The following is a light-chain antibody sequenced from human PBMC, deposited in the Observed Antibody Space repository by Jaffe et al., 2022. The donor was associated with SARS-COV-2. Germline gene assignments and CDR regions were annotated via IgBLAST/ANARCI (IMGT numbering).Light chain of an antibody. V-gene: IGLV1-51*02. CDR3: GTWDSSVRVSV. CDR1: SSNIGNNS. J-gene: IGLJ7*01. Sequence: QSVLTQPPSVSAAPGQKVTISCSGSSSNIGNNSVSWYQQFPRTAPKLLMYENNKRPSGISDRFSGSKSGTSATLGITGLQTGDEADYYCGTWDSSVRVSVFGGGTQLTVL. CDR2: ENN.